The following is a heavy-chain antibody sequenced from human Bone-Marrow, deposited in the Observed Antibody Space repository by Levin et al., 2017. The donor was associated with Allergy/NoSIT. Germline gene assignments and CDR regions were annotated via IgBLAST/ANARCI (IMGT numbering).Heavy chain of an antibody. CDR3: TREGVQCTDGVCIGDGMDV. D-gene: IGHD2-8*01. Sequence: GESLKISCAASGFELSPYGIHWVRQAPGKGLEWVAVISSTGNNKFYADSVKGRFTISRDNSKNTLWLQMSSLRTEDTAVYYCTREGVQCTDGVCIGDGMDVWRQGTTVTVSS. J-gene: IGHJ6*02. CDR1: GFELSPYG. V-gene: IGHV3-30*03. CDR2: ISSTGNNK.